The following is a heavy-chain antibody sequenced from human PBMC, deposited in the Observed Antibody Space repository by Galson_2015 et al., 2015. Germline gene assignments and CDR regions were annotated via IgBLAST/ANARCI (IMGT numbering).Heavy chain of an antibody. J-gene: IGHJ6*02. D-gene: IGHD1-26*01. V-gene: IGHV3-74*01. CDR1: GSSLSSYW. CDR3: ARDLWANYCYYGMDV. CDR2: INNDGSGT. Sequence: SLRLSCAASGSSLSSYWMHWVRQVPGKGLVWVSHINNDGSGTGYADSAKGRFTISRDNAKNTLYLQMNSLRSEDTAVYYCARDLWANYCYYGMDVWGQGTTVTVSS.